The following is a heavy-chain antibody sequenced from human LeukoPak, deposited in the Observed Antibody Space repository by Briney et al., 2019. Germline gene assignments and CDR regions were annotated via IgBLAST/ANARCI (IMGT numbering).Heavy chain of an antibody. V-gene: IGHV3-23*01. CDR2: ISGSGGSN. CDR1: GFTFSNYA. Sequence: GGSLRLSCAASGFTFSNYAMSWVRPAPGKRLEWVSGISGSGGSNYYAASVKGRFTISRDNSKNTLYLQMNSLRAEDTAVYYCAKDWKEVGYCSSGSCYSDYGGQGTLVTVSS. J-gene: IGHJ4*02. D-gene: IGHD2-15*01. CDR3: AKDWKEVGYCSSGSCYSDY.